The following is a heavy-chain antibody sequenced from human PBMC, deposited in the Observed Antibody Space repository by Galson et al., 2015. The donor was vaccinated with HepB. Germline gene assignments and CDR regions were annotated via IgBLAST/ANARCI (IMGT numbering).Heavy chain of an antibody. D-gene: IGHD1-1*01. J-gene: IGHJ3*01. Sequence: QSGAEVKKPGESLRISCQGSGYSFTNYWISWVRQMPGKGLEWMGRIDPRDSYTNYSPSFQGHVTLSVDKSIRTAYLQWSSLEASDTAMYYCASFTGYSNTWNEGTNWGQGTMVTVSS. CDR1: GYSFTNYW. V-gene: IGHV5-10-1*01. CDR3: ASFTGYSNTWNEGTN. CDR2: IDPRDSYT.